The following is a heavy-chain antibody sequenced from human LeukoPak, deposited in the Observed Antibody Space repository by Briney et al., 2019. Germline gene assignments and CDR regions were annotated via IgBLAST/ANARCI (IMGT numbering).Heavy chain of an antibody. J-gene: IGHJ4*02. D-gene: IGHD6-13*01. V-gene: IGHV4-39*07. CDR2: IYYSGST. CDR1: GGSISSSSYY. CDR3: ARGTRQQLVDSWPYYFDY. Sequence: SETLSLTCTVSGGSISSSSYYWGWIRQPPGKGLEWIGSIYYSGSTYYNPSLKSRVTISVDTSKNQFSLKLSSVTAADTAVYYCARGTRQQLVDSWPYYFDYWGQGTLVTVSS.